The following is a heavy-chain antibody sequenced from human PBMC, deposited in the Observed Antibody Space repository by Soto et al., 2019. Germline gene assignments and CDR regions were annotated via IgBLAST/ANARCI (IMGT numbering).Heavy chain of an antibody. CDR3: ERDSAAAGFDY. Sequence: GWSLRLSCAASGFTFSSYAMHWVRQAPGKGLEWVAVISYDGSNKYYADSVKGRFTISRDNSKNTLYLQMNSLRAEDTAVYYCERDSAAAGFDYWGQGTLVTVSA. D-gene: IGHD6-13*01. CDR1: GFTFSSYA. CDR2: ISYDGSNK. V-gene: IGHV3-30-3*01. J-gene: IGHJ4*02.